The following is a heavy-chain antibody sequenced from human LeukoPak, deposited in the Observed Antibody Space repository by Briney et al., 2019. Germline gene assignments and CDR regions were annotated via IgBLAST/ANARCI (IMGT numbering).Heavy chain of an antibody. Sequence: GGSLRLSCAASGFTFSSYGMHWVRQAPGKGLEWVAVIWYDGSNKYYADSVKGRFTISRDNSKNTLYLQMNSLRAEDTAVYYCARVLTTTETYYYYGMDVWGQGTTVTVSS. J-gene: IGHJ6*02. CDR1: GFTFSSYG. CDR2: IWYDGSNK. D-gene: IGHD3-9*01. V-gene: IGHV3-33*01. CDR3: ARVLTTTETYYYYGMDV.